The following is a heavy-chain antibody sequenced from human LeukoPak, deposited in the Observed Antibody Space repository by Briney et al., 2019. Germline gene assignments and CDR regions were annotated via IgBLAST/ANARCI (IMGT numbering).Heavy chain of an antibody. CDR1: GFTFDDYG. CDR3: AKGRGVGVLLWFGESLDY. V-gene: IGHV3-20*04. J-gene: IGHJ4*02. CDR2: INWNGSGA. D-gene: IGHD3-10*01. Sequence: GGSLRLSCAASGFTFDDYGMSWVRQVPGKGLEWVSGINWNGSGAGYADSVKGRFTISRDNAKNSLYLQMNSLRAEDAAVYYCAKGRGVGVLLWFGESLDYWGQGTLVTVSS.